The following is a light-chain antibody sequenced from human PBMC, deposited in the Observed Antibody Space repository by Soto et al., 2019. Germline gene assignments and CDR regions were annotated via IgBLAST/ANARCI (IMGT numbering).Light chain of an antibody. V-gene: IGKV3-20*01. J-gene: IGKJ2*01. CDR1: QSVTSNY. Sequence: VLTQSPDTLSLSPGERATLSCRASQSVTSNYLAWYQQKPGQAPRLLIYGASSRATGIPDRFSGSGSGTDFTLTISGLESEDFAVYYCQQYGRSPLMYTFGQGTKLEIK. CDR2: GAS. CDR3: QQYGRSPLMYT.